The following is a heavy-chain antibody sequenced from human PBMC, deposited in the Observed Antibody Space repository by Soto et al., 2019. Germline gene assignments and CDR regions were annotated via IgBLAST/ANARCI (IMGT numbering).Heavy chain of an antibody. CDR1: GFTFSSYS. CDR3: ARAGGPRFVGDYYDSSAECPY. D-gene: IGHD3-22*01. Sequence: EVQLVESGGGLVKPGGSLRLSCAASGFTFSSYSMNWVRQAPGKGLEWVSSISSSSSYIYYADSVKGRFTISRDNAKNSLYLQMNSLRAEDTAVYYCARAGGPRFVGDYYDSSAECPYWGQGTLVTVSS. J-gene: IGHJ4*02. V-gene: IGHV3-21*01. CDR2: ISSSSSYI.